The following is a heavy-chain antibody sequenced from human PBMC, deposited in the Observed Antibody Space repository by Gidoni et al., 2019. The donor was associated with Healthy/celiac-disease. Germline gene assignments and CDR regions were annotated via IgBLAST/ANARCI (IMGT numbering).Heavy chain of an antibody. CDR2: IKQDGSEK. Sequence: EVQLVESGGGLVQPGGSLRLSCAASGFPFSRYWMSWVRQAPGKGLEWVANIKQDGSEKYYVDSVKGRFTISRDNAKNSLYLQMNSLRAEDTAVYYCARGITMIVVVTSGAFDYWGQGTLVTVSS. V-gene: IGHV3-7*01. D-gene: IGHD3-22*01. CDR1: GFPFSRYW. CDR3: ARGITMIVVVTSGAFDY. J-gene: IGHJ4*02.